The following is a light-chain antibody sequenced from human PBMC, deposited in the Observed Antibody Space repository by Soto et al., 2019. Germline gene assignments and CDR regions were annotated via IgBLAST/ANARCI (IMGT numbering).Light chain of an antibody. CDR2: EVS. J-gene: IGKJ1*01. V-gene: IGKV2-30*02. Sequence: DVVMTQSPLSLPVTLGQPASISCRSSYSLIHSDGDTYLNWFHQRPGPSPRRLIYEVSNRDSGVPDRFSGSGSGTDFTLKISRVEAEDVGIYYCMQGTHWPWTFGQGTEVEIK. CDR1: YSLIHSDGDTY. CDR3: MQGTHWPWT.